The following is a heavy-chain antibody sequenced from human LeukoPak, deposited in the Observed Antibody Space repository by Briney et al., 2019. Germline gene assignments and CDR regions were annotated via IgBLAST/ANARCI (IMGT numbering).Heavy chain of an antibody. J-gene: IGHJ3*02. D-gene: IGHD3-9*01. CDR2: IYTSGST. CDR3: AGTWGTRGYFDWLSTDAFDI. Sequence: SETLSLTCTVSGYSISSGSYYWSWIQQPAGKGLEWIGRIYTSGSTNYNPSLKSRVTISVDTSKNQFSLKLSSVTAADTAVYYCAGTWGTRGYFDWLSTDAFDIWGQGTMVTVSS. V-gene: IGHV4-61*02. CDR1: GYSISSGSYY.